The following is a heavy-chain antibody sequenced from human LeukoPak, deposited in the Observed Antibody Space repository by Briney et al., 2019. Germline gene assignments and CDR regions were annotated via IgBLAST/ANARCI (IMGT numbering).Heavy chain of an antibody. CDR1: GFAFGDYL. D-gene: IGHD6-19*01. J-gene: IGHJ4*02. CDR3: SRGSGWLSVY. V-gene: IGHV3-49*03. Sequence: GGSLRLSCTASGFAFGDYLVSWFRRAPGKGLEWIGFISGGTTEYAASVKGRFTISRDDSTSIAYLQMNSLTTEDTAVYYCSRGSGWLSVYWGQGTLVTVSS. CDR2: ISGGTT.